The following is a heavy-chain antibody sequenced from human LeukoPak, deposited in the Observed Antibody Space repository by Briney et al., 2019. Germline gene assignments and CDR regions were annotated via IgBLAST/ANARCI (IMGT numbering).Heavy chain of an antibody. J-gene: IGHJ4*02. CDR2: INAGNGNT. D-gene: IGHD3-3*01. V-gene: IGHV1-3*01. CDR3: ARTLPFDFWSGYPTFYFDY. CDR1: GYTFTSYA. Sequence: ASVKVSCKASGYTFTSYAMQWVRQAPGQRLEWMGWINAGNGNTKYSQKFQGRVTITRDTSASTAYMELSSLRSEDTAVYYCARTLPFDFWSGYPTFYFDYWGQGTLVTVSS.